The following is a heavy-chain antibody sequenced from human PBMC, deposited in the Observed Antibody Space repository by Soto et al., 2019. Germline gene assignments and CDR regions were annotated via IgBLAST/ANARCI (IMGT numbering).Heavy chain of an antibody. Sequence: QLKESGSGLVRPSQTLSLSCAVSGGSISSGGYSWNWIRQSPGKGLEWIGYIYHGGSTYSNPSLESRVTLSVDTSKNQFSLRLNSVIAADTAVYYCARDRRSLYHDGSGLDYWGQGILVTVSS. CDR1: GGSISSGGYS. V-gene: IGHV4-30-2*06. CDR3: ARDRRSLYHDGSGLDY. D-gene: IGHD3-22*01. J-gene: IGHJ4*02. CDR2: IYHGGST.